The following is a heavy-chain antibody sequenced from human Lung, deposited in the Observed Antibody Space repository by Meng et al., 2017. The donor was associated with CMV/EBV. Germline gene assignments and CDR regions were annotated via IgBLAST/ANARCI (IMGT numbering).Heavy chain of an antibody. V-gene: IGHV1-8*01. D-gene: IGHD4-11*01. CDR3: ARARTAVDPDGRKSKYNSYCIDD. J-gene: IGHJ4*03. CDR2: MNPNSGNT. CDR1: GDTFTTYD. Sequence: ASXXVFXKASGDTFTTYDMNWVRQATGQGLEWMGWMNPNSGNTGYAQKFQGRVTLTRVTSRSTTNMELSSLTSDDPAVYCCARARTAVDPDGRKSKYNSYCIDDWXQGCXVTVSS.